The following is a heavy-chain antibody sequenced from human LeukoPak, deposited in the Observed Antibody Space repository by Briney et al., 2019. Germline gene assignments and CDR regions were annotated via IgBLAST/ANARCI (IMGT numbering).Heavy chain of an antibody. CDR2: INPSGGST. V-gene: IGHV1-46*01. D-gene: IGHD3-10*01. J-gene: IGHJ5*01. CDR1: GYTFTSYY. CDR3: ARDPRYGSGQTWFDY. Sequence: ASVKVSCKASGYTFTSYYMHWVRQAPGQGLEWMGIINPSGGSTNYAQKLQDRVTMTRDTSTSTVYMELSSLRSEDTAVYYCARDPRYGSGQTWFDYWGQGTLVTVSS.